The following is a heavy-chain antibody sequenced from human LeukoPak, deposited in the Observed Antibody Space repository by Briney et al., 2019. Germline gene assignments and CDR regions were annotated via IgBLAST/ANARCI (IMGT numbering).Heavy chain of an antibody. CDR2: IIPIFGTA. Sequence: SSVKVSCKASGGTFISYAISWVRQAPGQGLEWMGRIIPIFGTANYAQKFQGRVTITTDESTSTVYMELSSLRSEDTAVYYCARDSGWRLSFDYWGQGTLVTVSS. J-gene: IGHJ4*02. D-gene: IGHD6-19*01. CDR1: GGTFISYA. CDR3: ARDSGWRLSFDY. V-gene: IGHV1-69*05.